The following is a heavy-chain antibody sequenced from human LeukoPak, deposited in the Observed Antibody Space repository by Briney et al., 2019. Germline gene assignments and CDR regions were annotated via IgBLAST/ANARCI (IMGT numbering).Heavy chain of an antibody. CDR1: GGSIRSYY. V-gene: IGHV4-59*01. Sequence: SETLSLTRTVSGGSIRSYYWSWIRQPPGKGLERIGYIYYSGSTNYNPSLKSRVTISVDTSKNQFSLKLSSVTAADTAVYYCARMGPKTTAAFDIWGQGTMVTVSS. J-gene: IGHJ3*02. CDR2: IYYSGST. D-gene: IGHD1-7*01. CDR3: ARMGPKTTAAFDI.